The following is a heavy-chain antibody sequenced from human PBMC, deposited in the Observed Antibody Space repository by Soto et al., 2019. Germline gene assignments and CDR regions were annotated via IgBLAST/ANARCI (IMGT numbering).Heavy chain of an antibody. V-gene: IGHV4-39*01. CDR3: ARHLVGTMVRGKDWLDP. Sequence: QLQLQESGPGLVKPSETLSLICTVSGGSISSSDYYWGWIRQPPGKGLEWIGSIYYSGSTYYNPSLKSRVPISVDTSKNQFSLKLSSVTAADTAVYFCARHLVGTMVRGKDWLDPWGQGTLVTVSS. D-gene: IGHD3-10*01. CDR2: IYYSGST. J-gene: IGHJ5*02. CDR1: GGSISSSDYY.